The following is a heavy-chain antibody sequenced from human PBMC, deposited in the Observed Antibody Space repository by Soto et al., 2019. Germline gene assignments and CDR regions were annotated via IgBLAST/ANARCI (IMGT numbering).Heavy chain of an antibody. Sequence: GGSLRLSCAASGFTFSSYAMSWVRQAPGKGLEWVSAISGSGGSTYYADSVKGRFTISRDNSKNTLYLQMNSLRAEDTAVYYCAKDQYYYDSSGSLFDYWGQGTLVTVSS. V-gene: IGHV3-23*01. CDR2: ISGSGGST. CDR1: GFTFSSYA. CDR3: AKDQYYYDSSGSLFDY. D-gene: IGHD3-22*01. J-gene: IGHJ4*02.